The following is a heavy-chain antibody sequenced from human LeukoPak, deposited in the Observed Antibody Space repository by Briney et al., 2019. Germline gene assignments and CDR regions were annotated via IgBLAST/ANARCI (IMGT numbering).Heavy chain of an antibody. Sequence: ASVKVSCKASGYTFTAYYIHWVRRTPGQGLEWMAWINPNSGGANYAQKFQGRVTMTRDTSISTAYMELSRLTSDDTAVYYCARKNKNWFDPWGQGTLVTVSS. CDR2: INPNSGGA. J-gene: IGHJ5*02. D-gene: IGHD1/OR15-1a*01. CDR3: ARKNKNWFDP. V-gene: IGHV1-2*02. CDR1: GYTFTAYY.